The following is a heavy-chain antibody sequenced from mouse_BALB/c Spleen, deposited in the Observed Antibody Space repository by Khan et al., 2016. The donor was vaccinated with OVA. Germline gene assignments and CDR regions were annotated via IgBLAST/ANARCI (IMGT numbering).Heavy chain of an antibody. Sequence: QVQLQQSGAELARPGASVKMSCKASGYTFTSYTMHWVKQRPGQGLEWIGYINPSSGYTNYNQKFKDKATLTADRSSSTAYMQLTSLTSEDSAVYYCTRNYGNYAAMDYWGQGTSVTVSS. D-gene: IGHD2-1*01. CDR1: GYTFTSYT. CDR2: INPSSGYT. J-gene: IGHJ4*01. V-gene: IGHV1-4*01. CDR3: TRNYGNYAAMDY.